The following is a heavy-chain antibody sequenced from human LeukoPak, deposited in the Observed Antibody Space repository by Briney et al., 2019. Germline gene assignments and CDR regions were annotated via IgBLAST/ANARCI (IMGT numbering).Heavy chain of an antibody. CDR1: GGSISGYY. CDR3: ARGSWFGQQWLSY. CDR2: IYTSGST. V-gene: IGHV4-4*07. D-gene: IGHD6-19*01. Sequence: PSETLSLTCVVSGGSISGYYWNWIRQPAGKGLEWIGRIYTSGSTNYNPSLKSRVTISVDTSKNQFSLKLSSVTAADTAVYYCARGSWFGQQWLSYWGQGTLVAVSS. J-gene: IGHJ4*02.